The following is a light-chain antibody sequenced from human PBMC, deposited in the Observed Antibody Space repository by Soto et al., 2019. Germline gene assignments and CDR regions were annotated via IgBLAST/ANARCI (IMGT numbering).Light chain of an antibody. J-gene: IGKJ1*01. CDR3: QQYNDWPLT. Sequence: EFVLTQSPDTLSLPPGERVTLSCRASQSVSSNLAWYQQKPGQAPSLLIYGAFTRATGIPARFSGTGSGTEFTLTISSLQSEDFALYYCQQYNDWPLTFGQGTKVDIK. CDR1: QSVSSN. CDR2: GAF. V-gene: IGKV3-15*01.